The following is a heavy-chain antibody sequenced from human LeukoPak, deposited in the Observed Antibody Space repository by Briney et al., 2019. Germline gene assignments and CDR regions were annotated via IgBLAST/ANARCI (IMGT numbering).Heavy chain of an antibody. V-gene: IGHV3-23*01. J-gene: IGHJ6*03. Sequence: GGSLRLSCAASGFTFSSYAMSWVSQAPGKGLEWVSAISGSGGSTYYADSVKGQFTISRDNSKNTLSLQMNSLRAEDTAVYYCAKDWRCSSTSCIYYYYMDVWGKGTTVTVSS. CDR3: AKDWRCSSTSCIYYYYMDV. CDR1: GFTFSSYA. CDR2: ISGSGGST. D-gene: IGHD2-2*01.